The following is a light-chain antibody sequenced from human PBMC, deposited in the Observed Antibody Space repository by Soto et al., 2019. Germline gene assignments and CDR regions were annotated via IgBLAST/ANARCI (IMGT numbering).Light chain of an antibody. CDR2: EGS. V-gene: IGLV2-23*01. Sequence: QSALTQPASVSGSPGQSITISCTGTNIDVGSYNLVSWYQQHPGKAPKLMIYEGSKRPSGVSDRFSGSKSGNAASLTISGLQAEDEADYYCCSYAGSGTWVFGGGTKVTVL. CDR1: NIDVGSYNL. J-gene: IGLJ3*02. CDR3: CSYAGSGTWV.